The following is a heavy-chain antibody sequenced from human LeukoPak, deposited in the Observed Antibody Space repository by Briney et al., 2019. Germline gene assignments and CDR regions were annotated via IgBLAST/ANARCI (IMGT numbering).Heavy chain of an antibody. CDR1: GFTVSSNY. CDR2: IYSGGST. CDR3: AREGSSWSLDY. J-gene: IGHJ4*02. V-gene: IGHV3-53*01. Sequence: GGSLRLSCAASGFTVSSNYMSWVRQAPGKGLEWVSVIYSGGSTYYADFVKGRFTISRDNSKNTLYLQMNSLRAEDTAVYYCAREGSSWSLDYWGQGTLVTVSS. D-gene: IGHD6-13*01.